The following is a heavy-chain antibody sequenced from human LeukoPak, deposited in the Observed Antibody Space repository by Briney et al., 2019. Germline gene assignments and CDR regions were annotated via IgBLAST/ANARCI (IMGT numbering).Heavy chain of an antibody. D-gene: IGHD3-10*01. Sequence: GGSLRLSCAASGFTFSSYGVHWVRQAPGKGLEWVSFIRYDGSNKYYADSVKGRFTISRDNSKNTLYLQMNGLRAEDTAVYYCARNNWFGEFENWFDPWGQGTLVTVSS. CDR3: ARNNWFGEFENWFDP. CDR1: GFTFSSYG. J-gene: IGHJ5*02. CDR2: IRYDGSNK. V-gene: IGHV3-30*02.